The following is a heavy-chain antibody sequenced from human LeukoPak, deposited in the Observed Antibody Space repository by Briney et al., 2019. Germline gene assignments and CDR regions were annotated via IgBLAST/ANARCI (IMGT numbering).Heavy chain of an antibody. CDR2: MNPNSGNT. CDR3: ARWGPLKYYDFWSGYYRYFDY. CDR1: GYTFTSYD. V-gene: IGHV1-8*01. D-gene: IGHD3-3*01. J-gene: IGHJ4*02. Sequence: ASVKVSCKASGYTFTSYDINWVRQATGQGLEWMGWMNPNSGNTGYAQKFQGRVTMTRNTSISTAYMELSSLRSEDTAVYYCARWGPLKYYDFWSGYYRYFDYWGQGTLVTVSS.